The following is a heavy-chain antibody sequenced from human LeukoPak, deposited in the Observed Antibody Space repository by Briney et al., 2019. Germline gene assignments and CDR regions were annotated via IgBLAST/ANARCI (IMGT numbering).Heavy chain of an antibody. D-gene: IGHD5-18*01. V-gene: IGHV3-21*01. J-gene: IGHJ6*03. CDR3: ARDGHTAMFYYMDV. Sequence: PGRSLRLSCAASGFTFSSYSMNWVRQAPGKGLEWVSSISSSSSYIYYADSVKGRFTISRDNAKNSLYLQMNSLRAEDTAVYYCARDGHTAMFYYMDVWGKGTTVTISS. CDR1: GFTFSSYS. CDR2: ISSSSSYI.